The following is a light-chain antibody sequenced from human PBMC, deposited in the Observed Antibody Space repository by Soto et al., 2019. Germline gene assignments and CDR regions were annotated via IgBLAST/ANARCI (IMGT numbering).Light chain of an antibody. V-gene: IGKV1-8*01. CDR1: QGISSY. CDR2: AAS. J-gene: IGKJ1*01. Sequence: IQMTQSPSTLSASVGDRVTITCRASQGISSYLAWYQQKPGKAPKLLIYAASTLQSGVPSRFSGSGSGTDFTLTISCLQSEDFATYYCQQYYSYPLTFGQGTKVEIK. CDR3: QQYYSYPLT.